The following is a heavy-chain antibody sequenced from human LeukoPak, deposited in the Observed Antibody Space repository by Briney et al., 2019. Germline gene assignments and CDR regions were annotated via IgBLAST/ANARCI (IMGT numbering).Heavy chain of an antibody. CDR3: ARGLRAVNIYHYYYGMDV. CDR1: CGSFSVYY. CDR2: INHSGST. V-gene: IGHV4-34*01. Sequence: SETVSLTCSVYCGSFSVYYWRWLRQPPGEGREWSGEINHSGSTIYNPSLKSRVTISVDTSNTQSSLKLSSVTAADTAVYYCARGLRAVNIYHYYYGMDVWGQGTTVTVSS. D-gene: IGHD4-11*01. J-gene: IGHJ6*02.